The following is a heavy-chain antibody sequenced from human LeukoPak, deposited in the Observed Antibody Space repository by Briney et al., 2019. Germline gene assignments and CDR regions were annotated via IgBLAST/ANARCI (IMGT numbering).Heavy chain of an antibody. J-gene: IGHJ5*02. Sequence: PGGSLRLSCAASGFTFSRYGMHWVRQAPGKGLEWVAVIWNDGSKQYYADSAKGRFTISRDNSKNTLDLQMNSLRVEDTAVYYCARSVRVNWIDPWGQGTLVTVSS. D-gene: IGHD3-10*01. CDR2: IWNDGSKQ. CDR3: ARSVRVNWIDP. V-gene: IGHV3-30*02. CDR1: GFTFSRYG.